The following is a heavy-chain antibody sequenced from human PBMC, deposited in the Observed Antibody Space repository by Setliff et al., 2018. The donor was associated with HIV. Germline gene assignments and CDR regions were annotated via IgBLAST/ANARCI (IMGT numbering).Heavy chain of an antibody. CDR1: RDSINGHW. Sequence: SETLSLTCTVSRDSINGHWWSWIRQPPGKGLEWTGSIHYSGITHYTPSLKSRVTISVDTPKNEFSLKLSSMTAADTAVYYCARGIAVAGPYFDYWGQGTLVTVSS. J-gene: IGHJ4*02. CDR3: ARGIAVAGPYFDY. CDR2: IHYSGIT. V-gene: IGHV4-59*11. D-gene: IGHD6-19*01.